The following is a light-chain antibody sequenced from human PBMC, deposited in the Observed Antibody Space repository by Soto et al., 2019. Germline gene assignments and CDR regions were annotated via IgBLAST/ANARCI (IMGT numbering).Light chain of an antibody. J-gene: IGKJ1*01. CDR2: GAS. Sequence: EIVLTQSPGTLSLSPGEGATLSCRASQTVTSSYLAWYQQKPGQAPRLLIYGASRRATGIPDRFSGSGSGTDFTLTISRLEPEDFAVYYCQQYGNSPQTFGQGTKVEIK. CDR1: QTVTSSY. CDR3: QQYGNSPQT. V-gene: IGKV3-20*01.